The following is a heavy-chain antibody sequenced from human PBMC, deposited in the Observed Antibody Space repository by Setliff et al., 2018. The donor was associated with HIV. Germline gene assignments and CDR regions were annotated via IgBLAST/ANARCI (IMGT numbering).Heavy chain of an antibody. Sequence: PGGSLRLSCAASGFTFDDYAMHWVRQAPGKGLEWVSGISWNSGNMGYADSVKGRFIISRDNAKNSLYLQMNSLRAEDTAVYYCARDFRIQLWLRSPFDYWGQGTLVTVSS. J-gene: IGHJ4*02. CDR2: ISWNSGNM. CDR1: GFTFDDYA. D-gene: IGHD5-18*01. V-gene: IGHV3-9*01. CDR3: ARDFRIQLWLRSPFDY.